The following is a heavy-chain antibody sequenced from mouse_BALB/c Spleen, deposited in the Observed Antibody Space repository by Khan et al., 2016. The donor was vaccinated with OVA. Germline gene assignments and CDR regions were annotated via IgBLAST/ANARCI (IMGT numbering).Heavy chain of an antibody. CDR1: GFSLTGFG. CDR3: ARAYYGNYREAMDY. V-gene: IGHV2-6-7*01. CDR2: IWGDGST. Sequence: VQLQQSGPGLVAPSQSLSITCTVSGFSLTGFGVNWVRQPPGKGLEWLGMIWGDGSTDYNSALKSRLNLSKDNSKSQVFLKRNSLQTNDTARYYCARAYYGNYREAMDYWGQGTSVTVSS. J-gene: IGHJ4*01. D-gene: IGHD2-10*01.